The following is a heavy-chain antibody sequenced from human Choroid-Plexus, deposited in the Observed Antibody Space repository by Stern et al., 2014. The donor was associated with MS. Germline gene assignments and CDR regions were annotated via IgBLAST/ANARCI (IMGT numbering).Heavy chain of an antibody. CDR1: GGAMTTYY. V-gene: IGHV4-4*07. Sequence: QLQLQESGPGLVKPSETLSLTCTVSGGAMTTYYWTWIRQPAGKGLEWIGRVYTSGGTTYNPSLESRVTVSVETSKTQFSRDLRSGTAADTAVYYCARGVAGSYYNKWFDPWGQGSLVTVSS. CDR3: ARGVAGSYYNKWFDP. J-gene: IGHJ5*02. CDR2: VYTSGGT. D-gene: IGHD3-10*01.